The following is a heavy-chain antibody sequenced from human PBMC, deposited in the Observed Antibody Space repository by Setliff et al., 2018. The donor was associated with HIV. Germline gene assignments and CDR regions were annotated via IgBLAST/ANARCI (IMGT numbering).Heavy chain of an antibody. CDR3: ARDRPGGDGYAGNFYYFDY. CDR2: STPLLDTT. CDR1: GGTFSSYG. J-gene: IGHJ4*02. D-gene: IGHD5-12*01. V-gene: IGHV1-69*13. Sequence: SVKVSCKASGGTFSSYGITWVRQAPGQGLEWMGGSTPLLDTTNYAQKFQGRVTITADESTSTAYMELSSLRSEDTAVYYCARDRPGGDGYAGNFYYFDYWGQGTLVTVSS.